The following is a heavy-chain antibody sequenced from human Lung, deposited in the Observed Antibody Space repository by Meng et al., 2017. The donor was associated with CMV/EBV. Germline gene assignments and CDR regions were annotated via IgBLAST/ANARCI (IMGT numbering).Heavy chain of an antibody. CDR3: ANILYSSSSDY. CDR1: GFIVSDYG. J-gene: IGHJ4*02. CDR2: ISYDGSSR. D-gene: IGHD6-6*01. Sequence: SWAASGFIVSDYGMHWFRQAPGKGLEWVAIISYDGSSRYYGDSVKGRFTISRDNSKNTLYLQMDSLRANDTAVYYCANILYSSSSDYWGQGTLVTVSS. V-gene: IGHV3-30*18.